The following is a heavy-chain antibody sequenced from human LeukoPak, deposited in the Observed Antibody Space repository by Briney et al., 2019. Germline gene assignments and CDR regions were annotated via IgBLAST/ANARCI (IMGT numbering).Heavy chain of an antibody. J-gene: IGHJ3*02. V-gene: IGHV3-48*01. CDR3: AFRGFDI. Sequence: GGSLRLSCAASGFTFSTNTMNWVRQAPGKGLEWLSYISDSSTTIYYADSVKGRFTISRDDAKNSLFLQMNSLRVEDTAVYYRAFRGFDIWGQGTMVTVSS. CDR1: GFTFSTNT. CDR2: ISDSSTTI. D-gene: IGHD2/OR15-2a*01.